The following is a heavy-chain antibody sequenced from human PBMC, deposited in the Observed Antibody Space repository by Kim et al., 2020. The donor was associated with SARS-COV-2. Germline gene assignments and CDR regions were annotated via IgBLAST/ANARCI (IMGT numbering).Heavy chain of an antibody. CDR2: ISGRGGST. V-gene: IGHV3-23*01. CDR3: AKEGLGSVVAPVDY. Sequence: GGSLRLSCAASGFTFSSYAMSWVRQAPGKGLEWVSAISGRGGSTYYADSVKGRFTISRDNSKNTLYLQMNSLRAEDTAVYYCAKEGLGSVVAPVDYWGQGTLVTVSS. J-gene: IGHJ4*02. D-gene: IGHD2-15*01. CDR1: GFTFSSYA.